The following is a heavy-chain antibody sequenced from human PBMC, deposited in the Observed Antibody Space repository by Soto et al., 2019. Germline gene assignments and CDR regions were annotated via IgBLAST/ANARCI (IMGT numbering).Heavy chain of an antibody. CDR1: GYSFTRYW. CDR2: IYPGDSDT. CDR3: ARPRRLSGGADY. V-gene: IGHV5-51*01. D-gene: IGHD3-10*01. Sequence: GESLKISCEGSGYSFTRYWIGWVRQKPGKGLEWMGIIYPGDSDTRYTPSFQGQVTISADKAISTAYVQWSNLKASDTAIYYCARPRRLSGGADYWGPGILVTVSS. J-gene: IGHJ4*02.